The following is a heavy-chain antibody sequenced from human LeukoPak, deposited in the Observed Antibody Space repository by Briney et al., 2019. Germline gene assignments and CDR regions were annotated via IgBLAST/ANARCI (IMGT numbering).Heavy chain of an antibody. D-gene: IGHD6-25*01. CDR1: GFTFNEFW. CDR2: THKDGLHT. V-gene: IGHV3-74*01. Sequence: GGCLRLSCAASGFTFNEFWMHWVRQVPGKGLMWVSRTHKDGLHTWYADSMKGRFTISRDNAENTVYLQLNSLRVEDTAVYYCARESEAAGTYYLDHWGQGNLVTVSS. J-gene: IGHJ4*02. CDR3: ARESEAAGTYYLDH.